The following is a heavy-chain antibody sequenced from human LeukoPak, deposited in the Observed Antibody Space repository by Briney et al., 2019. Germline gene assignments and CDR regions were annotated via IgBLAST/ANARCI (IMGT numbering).Heavy chain of an antibody. Sequence: SVKVSCKASGYTFTSYGTSWVRQAPGQGLEWMGGIIPIFGTANYAQKFQGRVTITTDESTSTAYMELSSLRSEDTAVYYCARVPSPYSSGWFDYWGQGTLVTVSS. V-gene: IGHV1-69*05. J-gene: IGHJ4*02. CDR3: ARVPSPYSSGWFDY. D-gene: IGHD6-19*01. CDR2: IIPIFGTA. CDR1: GYTFTSYG.